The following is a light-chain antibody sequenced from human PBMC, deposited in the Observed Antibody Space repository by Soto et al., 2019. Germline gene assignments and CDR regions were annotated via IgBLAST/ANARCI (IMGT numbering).Light chain of an antibody. V-gene: IGKV3-11*01. J-gene: IGKJ5*01. CDR1: QSVCSY. CDR2: DAS. Sequence: EIVLTQSPATLSLSPGERATLSCRASQSVCSYLAWYQQKPGQAPRLLISDASNRATGIPARFSGSGSGTDFTLTISSLEPEDFAVYYCQQRSNWPPITFGQGTRLEIK. CDR3: QQRSNWPPIT.